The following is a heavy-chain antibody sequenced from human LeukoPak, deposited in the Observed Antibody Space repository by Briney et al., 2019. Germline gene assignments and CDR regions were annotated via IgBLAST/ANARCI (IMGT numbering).Heavy chain of an antibody. J-gene: IGHJ4*02. CDR2: IKQDGSEK. V-gene: IGHV3-7*01. D-gene: IGHD3-10*01. CDR1: GFTFSSYW. Sequence: GGSLRLSCAASGFTFSSYWMSWVRQAPGKGLEWVANIKQDGSEKYYVDSVKGRFTISRDNAKNSLYLQMNSLRAEDTAVYYCARDRGYGSGGYYKTVLFWGQGTLVTVSS. CDR3: ARDRGYGSGGYYKTVLF.